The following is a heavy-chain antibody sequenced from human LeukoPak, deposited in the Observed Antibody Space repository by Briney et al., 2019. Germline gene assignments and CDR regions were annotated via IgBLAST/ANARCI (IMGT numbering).Heavy chain of an antibody. D-gene: IGHD5-18*01. Sequence: SETLSLTCTVSGYSISSGYYWGWIRQPPVKGPDWIGSIWHGGTTYYNPSLKRRVTISVDTSNNQFSLKLSSVTAAETAVYYCAILCSYGSISSVYWGQGTLVTVSS. V-gene: IGHV4-38-2*02. CDR1: GYSISSGYY. CDR2: IWHGGTT. CDR3: AILCSYGSISSVY. J-gene: IGHJ4*02.